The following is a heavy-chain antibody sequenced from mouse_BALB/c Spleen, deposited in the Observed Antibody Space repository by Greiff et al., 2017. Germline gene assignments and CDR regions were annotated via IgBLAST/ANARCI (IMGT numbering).Heavy chain of an antibody. D-gene: IGHD2-4*01. J-gene: IGHJ4*01. Sequence: EVMLVESGGGLVKPGGSLKLSCAASGFTFSSYAMSWVRQSPEKRLEWVAEISSGGSYTYYPDTVTGRFTISRDNAKNTLYLEMSSLRSEDTAMYYCARPYDYDYAMDYWGQGTSVTVSS. CDR3: ARPYDYDYAMDY. V-gene: IGHV5-9-4*01. CDR1: GFTFSSYA. CDR2: ISSGGSYT.